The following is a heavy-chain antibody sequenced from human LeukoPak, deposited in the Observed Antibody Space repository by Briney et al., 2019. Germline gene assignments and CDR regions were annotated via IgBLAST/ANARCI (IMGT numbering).Heavy chain of an antibody. CDR2: IYYSGST. Sequence: SETLSLTCTVSGGSISGSSYYWGWLRQPPGRGLEWIGSIYYSGSTNYNPSLKSRVTISVDTSKNQFSLKLSSVTAADTAVYYCAREDYYYDSSGDIWGQGTMVTVSS. V-gene: IGHV4-39*07. J-gene: IGHJ3*02. CDR3: AREDYYYDSSGDI. CDR1: GGSISGSSYY. D-gene: IGHD3-22*01.